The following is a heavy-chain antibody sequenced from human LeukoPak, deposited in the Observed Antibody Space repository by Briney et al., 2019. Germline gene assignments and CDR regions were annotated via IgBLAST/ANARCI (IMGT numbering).Heavy chain of an antibody. CDR1: GGSISSYY. CDR2: IYYSGST. J-gene: IGHJ5*02. Sequence: SETLSLTCTVSGGSISSYYWSWIRQPPGKGLEWIGYIYYSGSTNYNPSLKSRVIISVDTSMNQFSLKLTSVTAADTAVYYCARGPARLDPWGQGTLVTVSS. V-gene: IGHV4-59*01. CDR3: ARGPARLDP.